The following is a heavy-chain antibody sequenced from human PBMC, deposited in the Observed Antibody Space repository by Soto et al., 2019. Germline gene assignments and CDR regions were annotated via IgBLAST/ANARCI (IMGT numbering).Heavy chain of an antibody. Sequence: EVQLVESGGGLVQPGGSLRLSCAASGFTFSSYDMHWVRQATGKGLEWVSAIGTAGDTYYPGSVKGRFTISRENAKNSLYLQMNSLRAGDTAVYYCAGRRVDCSGGSCYQDAFDIWGQGTMVTVSS. V-gene: IGHV3-13*01. J-gene: IGHJ3*02. CDR3: AGRRVDCSGGSCYQDAFDI. D-gene: IGHD2-15*01. CDR1: GFTFSSYD. CDR2: IGTAGDT.